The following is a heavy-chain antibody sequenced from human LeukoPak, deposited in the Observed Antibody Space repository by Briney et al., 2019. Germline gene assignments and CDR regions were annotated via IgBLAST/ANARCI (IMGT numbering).Heavy chain of an antibody. D-gene: IGHD6-25*01. V-gene: IGHV3-48*02. CDR1: GFTFSTYS. CDR3: ARQDTSGPWRLYGVHV. CDR2: ISSSSATI. J-gene: IGHJ6*02. Sequence: GGSLRLSCAGSGFTFSTYSMNWVRQAPGKGLEWVSYISSSSATIYYSDSVKGRFTISRDNAKNSLYLQMNSLRDEDTAVYYCARQDTSGPWRLYGVHVWGQGTTVTVSS.